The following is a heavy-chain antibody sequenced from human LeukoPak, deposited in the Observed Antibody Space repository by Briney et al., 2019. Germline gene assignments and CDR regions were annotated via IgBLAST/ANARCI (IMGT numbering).Heavy chain of an antibody. D-gene: IGHD3-9*01. CDR2: INHSGST. CDR1: GGSFSGYY. J-gene: IGHJ4*02. Sequence: SETLSLTCAVYGGSFSGYYWSWIRQPPGKGLEWTGEINHSGSTNYNPSLKSRVTISVDTSKNQFSLKLSSVTAADTAVYYCARLCDILTGCRTMWDQGTLVTVSS. V-gene: IGHV4-34*01. CDR3: ARLCDILTGCRTM.